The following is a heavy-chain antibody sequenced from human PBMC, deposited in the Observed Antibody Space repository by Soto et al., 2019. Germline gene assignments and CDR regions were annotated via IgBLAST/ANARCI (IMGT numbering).Heavy chain of an antibody. D-gene: IGHD1-26*01. CDR2: TYYTGNT. CDR3: VRDTTRIRGMDA. Sequence: SETLSLTCTVSGASITRGGYYWTWVRQLPGRGLEWIGYTYYTGNTNYNPSLKSRLAISVDTSKNQFSLRLSSVTAADTALYYCVRDTTRIRGMDAWGPGTTVTVSS. CDR1: GASITRGGYY. V-gene: IGHV4-31*03. J-gene: IGHJ6*02.